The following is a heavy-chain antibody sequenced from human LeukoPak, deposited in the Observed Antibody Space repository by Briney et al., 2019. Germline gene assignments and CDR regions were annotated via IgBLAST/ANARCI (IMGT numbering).Heavy chain of an antibody. CDR3: AKGSTEWFRHLWFAP. D-gene: IGHD3-3*01. CDR1: GFNLSSYA. Sequence: GGSLRLSCVASGFNLSSYAMNWVRQAPGKGLEWVATIAGSGDSTFYAESVKGRFTISRDRSKNTFYLQMDSLGADDTAVYYCAKGSTEWFRHLWFAPWGQGTLFTVSS. V-gene: IGHV3-23*01. CDR2: IAGSGDST. J-gene: IGHJ5*02.